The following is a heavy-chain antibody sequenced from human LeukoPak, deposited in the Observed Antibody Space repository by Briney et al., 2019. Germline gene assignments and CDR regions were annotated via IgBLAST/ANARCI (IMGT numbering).Heavy chain of an antibody. CDR1: GYTLTELS. CDR2: FDPEDGET. Sequence: ASVKVSCKVSGYTLTELSMHWVRPAPGKGLEWMGGFDPEDGETIYAQKFQGRVTMTEDTSTDTAYMELSSLRSEDTAVYYCATLFPAHSGSYYGAGVDYWGQGTLVTVPS. CDR3: ATLFPAHSGSYYGAGVDY. D-gene: IGHD1-26*01. V-gene: IGHV1-24*01. J-gene: IGHJ4*02.